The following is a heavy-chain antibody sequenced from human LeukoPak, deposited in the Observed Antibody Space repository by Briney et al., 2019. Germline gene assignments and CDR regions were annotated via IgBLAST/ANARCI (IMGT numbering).Heavy chain of an antibody. D-gene: IGHD3-10*01. CDR2: ISAYNGNT. CDR1: GYTFTSYG. J-gene: IGHJ6*03. Sequence: ASVKVSCKASGYTFTSYGISWVRQAPGQGLEWMGWISAYNGNTNYAQKLQGRVTMTTDTSTSTAYMELRSLRSDDTAVYYCARDAKGTMVRGVPYYYYYYMDVWGKGTTVTVSS. V-gene: IGHV1-18*01. CDR3: ARDAKGTMVRGVPYYYYYYMDV.